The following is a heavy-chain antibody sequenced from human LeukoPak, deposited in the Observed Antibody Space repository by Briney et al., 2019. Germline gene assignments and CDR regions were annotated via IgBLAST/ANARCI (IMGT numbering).Heavy chain of an antibody. CDR2: IYSGGST. D-gene: IGHD4-17*01. CDR3: ARGRVGATVTSP. CDR1: GFTVSSNY. J-gene: IGHJ5*02. V-gene: IGHV3-53*01. Sequence: PGGSLRLSCAASGFTVSSNYMSWVRQAPGKGLEWVSVIYSGGSTYYADSEKGRFTISRDNSKNTLYLQMNSLRAEDTAVYYCARGRVGATVTSPWGQGTLVTVSS.